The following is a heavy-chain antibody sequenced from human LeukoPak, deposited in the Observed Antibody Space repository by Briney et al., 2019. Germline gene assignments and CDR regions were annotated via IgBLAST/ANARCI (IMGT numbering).Heavy chain of an antibody. Sequence: GGSLRLSCAASGFTFSSYWMHWVRQAPGNGLVWVSRINSDGSSTSYADSVKGRFTISRDNAKNTLYLQMNSLRAEDTAVYYCARAGGSSSWYGYWGQGTLVTVSS. J-gene: IGHJ4*02. CDR2: INSDGSST. D-gene: IGHD6-13*01. CDR3: ARAGGSSSWYGY. V-gene: IGHV3-74*01. CDR1: GFTFSSYW.